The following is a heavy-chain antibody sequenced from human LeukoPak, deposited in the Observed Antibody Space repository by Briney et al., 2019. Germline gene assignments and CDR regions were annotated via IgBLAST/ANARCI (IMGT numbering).Heavy chain of an antibody. D-gene: IGHD2-8*01. Sequence: ASVKASCKASGYTFTSYYMHWVRQAPGQGLEWMGIINPSGGSTSYAQKFQGRLTMTRDMSTNTVYMELSSLRSEDTAVYYCARAPNQVRMSYYYYYMDVWGKGTTVTISS. J-gene: IGHJ6*03. CDR3: ARAPNQVRMSYYYYYMDV. V-gene: IGHV1-46*01. CDR1: GYTFTSYY. CDR2: INPSGGST.